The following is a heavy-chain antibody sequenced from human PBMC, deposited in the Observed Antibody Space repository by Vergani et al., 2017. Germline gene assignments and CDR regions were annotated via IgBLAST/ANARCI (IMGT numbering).Heavy chain of an antibody. CDR2: INSDGSDT. CDR1: GFTFSSYW. J-gene: IGHJ6*02. V-gene: IGHV3-74*01. Sequence: EVQLVESGGGLVQPGGSLRLSCAASGFTFSSYWMHWVRQAPGKGLVWVSRINSDGSDTNYADSVKGRFTISRDNAKNTLYLQMNSLTAEDTAVYYCARELVVTTARNYYYYYGMDVWGQGTTVTVSS. CDR3: ARELVVTTARNYYYYYGMDV. D-gene: IGHD5-12*01.